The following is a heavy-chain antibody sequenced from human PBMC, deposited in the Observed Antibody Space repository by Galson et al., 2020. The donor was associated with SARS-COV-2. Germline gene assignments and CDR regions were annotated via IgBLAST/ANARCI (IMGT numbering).Heavy chain of an antibody. CDR3: ARGNVAVPAAAIDNYFDP. CDR2: LSTDRDTT. D-gene: IGHD1-1*01. CDR1: GFTFSNYA. V-gene: IGHV3-64*01. Sequence: GGSLRLSCAASGFTFSNYAMHWVRQAPGKGLEYVADLSTDRDTTYYANSRKGRFTISRDNAKNMFYLQMDSLREEDTAVYFCARGNVAVPAAAIDNYFDPWGQGTLGTVSS. J-gene: IGHJ5*02.